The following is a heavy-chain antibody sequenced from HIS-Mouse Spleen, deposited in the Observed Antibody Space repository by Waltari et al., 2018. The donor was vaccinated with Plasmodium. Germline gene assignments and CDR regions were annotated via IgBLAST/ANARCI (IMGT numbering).Heavy chain of an antibody. Sequence: QVQLQPWGAGLLKPSETLSLTCAVYGGSLCGYSFIWIRQPPGKGLEWIGEINHSGSTNYNPSLKSRVTISVDTSKNQFSLKLSSVTAADTAVYYCARGLRGHYWYFDLWGRGTLVTVSS. CDR1: GGSLCGYS. CDR2: INHSGST. V-gene: IGHV4-34*01. CDR3: ARGLRGHYWYFDL. D-gene: IGHD3-10*01. J-gene: IGHJ2*01.